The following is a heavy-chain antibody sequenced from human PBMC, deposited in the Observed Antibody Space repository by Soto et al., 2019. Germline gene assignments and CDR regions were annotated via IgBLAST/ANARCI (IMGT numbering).Heavy chain of an antibody. CDR1: GGTFSSYA. D-gene: IGHD3-3*01. Sequence: GASVKVSCKASGGTFSSYAISWVRQAPGQGLEWMGGIIPIFGTANYAQKFQGRVTITADESTSTAYMELSSLRSEDTAVYYCARSYNLYDPNAFLHWGLGTLVTVSS. CDR3: ARSYNLYDPNAFLH. V-gene: IGHV1-69*13. CDR2: IIPIFGTA. J-gene: IGHJ4*02.